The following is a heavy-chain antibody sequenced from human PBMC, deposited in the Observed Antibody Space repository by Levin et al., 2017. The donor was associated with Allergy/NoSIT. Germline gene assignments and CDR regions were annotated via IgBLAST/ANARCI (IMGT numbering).Heavy chain of an antibody. V-gene: IGHV4-61*01. J-gene: IGHJ5*02. CDR3: ARGFVLMVYVSGVWFDP. Sequence: SETLSLTCTVSGGSVSSGSYYWSWIRQPPGKGLEWIGYIYYSGSTNYNPSLKSRVTISVDTSKNQFSLKLSSVTAADTAVYYCARGFVLMVYVSGVWFDPWGQGTLVTVSS. CDR1: GGSVSSGSYY. D-gene: IGHD2-8*01. CDR2: IYYSGST.